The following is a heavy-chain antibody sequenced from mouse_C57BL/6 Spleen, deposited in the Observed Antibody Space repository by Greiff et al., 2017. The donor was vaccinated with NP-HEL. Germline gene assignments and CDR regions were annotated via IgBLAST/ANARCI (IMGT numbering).Heavy chain of an antibody. V-gene: IGHV1-9*01. CDR2: ILPGSGST. D-gene: IGHD2-5*01. J-gene: IGHJ3*01. CDR3: ARGRSNYRFAY. CDR1: GYTFTGYW. Sequence: QVQLQQSGAELMKPGASVKLSCKATGYTFTGYWIEWVKQRPGHGLEWIGEILPGSGSTTYNEKFKGKATFTADTSSNTAYMQLSSLTTEDSAIYYCARGRSNYRFAYWGQGTLVTVSA.